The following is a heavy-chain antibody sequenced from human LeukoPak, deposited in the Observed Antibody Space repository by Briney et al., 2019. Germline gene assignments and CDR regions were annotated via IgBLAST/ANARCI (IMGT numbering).Heavy chain of an antibody. CDR1: GFTFSSYA. V-gene: IGHV3-23*01. J-gene: IGHJ4*02. Sequence: GGSLRLSCAASGFTFSSYAMSWVRQAPGKGLEWVSAISGSGGSTYYADSVKGRFTISRDDSKNTLYLQMNSLRAEDTAVYYCAKSGRGGVVNGLDYWGQGTLVTVSS. D-gene: IGHD3-3*01. CDR3: AKSGRGGVVNGLDY. CDR2: ISGSGGST.